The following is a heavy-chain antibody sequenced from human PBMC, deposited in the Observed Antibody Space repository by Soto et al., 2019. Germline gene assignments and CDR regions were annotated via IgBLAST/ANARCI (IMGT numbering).Heavy chain of an antibody. D-gene: IGHD1-26*01. V-gene: IGHV6-1*01. CDR2: TYYRSKWYN. CDR1: GDSVSSNSAA. CDR3: ARGEQYSGRIFDY. J-gene: IGHJ4*02. Sequence: PSQTLSLTCGISGDSVSSNSAAWNWLRQSPSRGLEWLGRTYYRSKWYNDYAVSVESRITINPDTSKNHFSLQLNFVTPEDTAAYFCARGEQYSGRIFDYWGQGTLVTVSS.